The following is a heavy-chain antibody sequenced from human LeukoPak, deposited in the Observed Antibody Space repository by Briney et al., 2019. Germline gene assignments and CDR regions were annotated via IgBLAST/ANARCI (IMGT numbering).Heavy chain of an antibody. CDR2: ISGSGGST. V-gene: IGHV3-23*01. J-gene: IGHJ4*02. CDR1: GFTFDDYA. CDR3: ARHLSGITGYTYGRGIDY. D-gene: IGHD5-18*01. Sequence: GGSLRLSCAASGFTFDDYAMSWVRPAPGKGLEWVSAISGSGGSTYYADSVKGRFTISRDNSKNTLYLQMNSLRAEDTAVYYCARHLSGITGYTYGRGIDYWGQGTLLTVSS.